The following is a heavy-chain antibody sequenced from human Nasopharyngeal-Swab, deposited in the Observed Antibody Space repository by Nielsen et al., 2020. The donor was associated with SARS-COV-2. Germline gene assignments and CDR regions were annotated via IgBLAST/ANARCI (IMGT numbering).Heavy chain of an antibody. V-gene: IGHV4-34*01. Sequence: RQAPGKRVEWIGEIYHSGSTNYNPSPKRRVTISVDTSKNQISLKLSSVTAADTAVYYCARGIARRWLENWFDPWGQGTLVTVSS. J-gene: IGHJ5*02. CDR2: IYHSGST. CDR3: ARGIARRWLENWFDP. D-gene: IGHD6-19*01.